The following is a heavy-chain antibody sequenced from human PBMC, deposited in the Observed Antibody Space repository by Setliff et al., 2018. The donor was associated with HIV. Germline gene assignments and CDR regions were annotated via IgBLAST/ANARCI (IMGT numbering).Heavy chain of an antibody. CDR3: ARGYYGPDS. V-gene: IGHV3-74*01. CDR2: IKNDGSDI. Sequence: GGSLRLSCAASGFTFSGHSMHWVRQVPGQGLVWVSGIKNDGSDIFYVDSVKGRFTISRDNAKNRLYLQMNSLRAEDTALYYCARGYYGPDSWSLGTLVTVSS. J-gene: IGHJ4*02. CDR1: GFTFSGHS. D-gene: IGHD3-10*01.